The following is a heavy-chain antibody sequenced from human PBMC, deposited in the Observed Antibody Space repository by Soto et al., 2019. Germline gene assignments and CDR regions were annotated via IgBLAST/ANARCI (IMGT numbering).Heavy chain of an antibody. CDR1: GYTFTGYY. D-gene: IGHD5-12*01. V-gene: IGHV1-2*04. J-gene: IGHJ3*02. Sequence: PSVKVSCKASGYTFTGYYMHWVRQAPGQGLEWMGWINPNSGGTNYAQKFQGWVTMTRDTSISTAYMELSRLRSDDTAVYYCARAGVEMATIGAFDIWGQGTMVTVSS. CDR3: ARAGVEMATIGAFDI. CDR2: INPNSGGT.